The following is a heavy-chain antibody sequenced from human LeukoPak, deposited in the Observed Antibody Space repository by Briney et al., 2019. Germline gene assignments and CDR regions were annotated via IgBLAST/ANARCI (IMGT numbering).Heavy chain of an antibody. CDR1: GFSFSSYA. CDR3: AAPGDSSGYYPVD. Sequence: GGSLRLSCAASGFSFSSYAMNWVRQAPGQGLEWVAFMQYDGSEIYYADSVKGRFTISRDNSKNTLYLQMNSLKGDDTAMYYCAAPGDSSGYYPVDWGQGTLVTVSS. D-gene: IGHD3-22*01. J-gene: IGHJ4*02. V-gene: IGHV3-30*02. CDR2: MQYDGSEI.